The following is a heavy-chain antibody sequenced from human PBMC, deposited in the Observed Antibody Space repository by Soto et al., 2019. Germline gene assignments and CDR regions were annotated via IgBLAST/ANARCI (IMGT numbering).Heavy chain of an antibody. CDR2: INHSGST. J-gene: IGHJ4*02. CDR3: ARASTGIRYFDWFVDY. D-gene: IGHD3-9*01. CDR1: GGSFSGYY. V-gene: IGHV4-34*01. Sequence: PSETLSLTCAAYGGSFSGYYWSWIRQPPGKGLEWIGEINHSGSTNYNPSLKSRVTISVDTSKNQFSLKLSSVTAADTAVYYCARASTGIRYFDWFVDYWGQGTLVTVSS.